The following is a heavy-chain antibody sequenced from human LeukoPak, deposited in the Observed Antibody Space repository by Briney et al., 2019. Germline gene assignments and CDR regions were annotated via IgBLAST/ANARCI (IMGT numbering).Heavy chain of an antibody. Sequence: GGSPRLSCAASGFTFSDYYMSCIRQAPGKGLGWVSYISSSGSTIYYADSVKGRFTISRDNSKNTLYLQMNGLRAEDTAVYYCAKRRGNSGFDAFDIWGQGTMVTVSS. CDR1: GFTFSDYY. V-gene: IGHV3-11*01. J-gene: IGHJ3*02. D-gene: IGHD4-23*01. CDR2: ISSSGSTI. CDR3: AKRRGNSGFDAFDI.